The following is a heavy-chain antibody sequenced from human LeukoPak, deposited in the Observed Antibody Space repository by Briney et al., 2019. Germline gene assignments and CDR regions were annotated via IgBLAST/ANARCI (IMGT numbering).Heavy chain of an antibody. V-gene: IGHV1-46*01. CDR1: GYTFTSYY. D-gene: IGHD1-7*01. CDR3: ATDPRDGTTGDY. CDR2: INPSGGST. Sequence: GASVKVSCKASGYTFTSYYMHWVRQAPGQGLEWMGIINPSGGSTSYAQKFQGRVTMAEDTSTDTAYMELSSLRSEDTAVYYCATDPRDGTTGDYWGQGTLVTVSS. J-gene: IGHJ4*02.